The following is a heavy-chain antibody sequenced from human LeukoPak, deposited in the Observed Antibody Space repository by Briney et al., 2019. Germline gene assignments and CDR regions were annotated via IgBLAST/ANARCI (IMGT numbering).Heavy chain of an antibody. D-gene: IGHD4-17*01. V-gene: IGHV4-30-4*01. Sequence: SETLSLTCAVYGGSFSGYYWSWIRQPPGKGLEWIGYIYYSGSTYYNPSLKSRVTISVDTSKNQFSLKLSSVTAADTAVYYCARERAPYDYGDSNWFDPWGQGTLVTVSS. CDR1: GGSFSGYY. J-gene: IGHJ5*02. CDR2: IYYSGST. CDR3: ARERAPYDYGDSNWFDP.